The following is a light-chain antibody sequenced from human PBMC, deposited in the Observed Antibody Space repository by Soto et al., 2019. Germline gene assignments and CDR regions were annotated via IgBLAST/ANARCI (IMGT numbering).Light chain of an antibody. J-gene: IGLJ1*01. V-gene: IGLV2-14*01. CDR3: AGWDGSLKGFV. CDR1: SSDVGGYNY. Sequence: QSVLSQPASVSGSPGQSITISCAGTSSDVGGYNYVSWYQQHPGKAPKLMISEVSNRPSGVSNRFSGSKSGNTASLVISGLQSEDEAEYFCAGWDGSLKGFVFGTGTKVTVL. CDR2: EVS.